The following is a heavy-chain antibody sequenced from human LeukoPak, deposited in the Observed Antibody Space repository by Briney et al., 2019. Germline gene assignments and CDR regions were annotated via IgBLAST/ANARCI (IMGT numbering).Heavy chain of an antibody. Sequence: GASVKVSCKASGYTFTGYYMHWVRQAPGQGLEWMGWINPNSGGTNYAQKFQGRVTMTRDTSISTAYMELSRLRSDDTAVYYCARDGSISPYYYYGMDVWGQGTTVTVSS. CDR1: GYTFTGYY. V-gene: IGHV1-2*02. CDR2: INPNSGGT. CDR3: ARDGSISPYYYYGMDV. J-gene: IGHJ6*02. D-gene: IGHD2-2*01.